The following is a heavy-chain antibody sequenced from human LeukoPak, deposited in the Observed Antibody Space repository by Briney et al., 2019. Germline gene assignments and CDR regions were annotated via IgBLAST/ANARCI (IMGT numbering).Heavy chain of an antibody. CDR3: AKVHYTASFPGSFPGRNYFDS. Sequence: GGSLRLSCTVSGYAFSGYAMSWVRQAPGKGPEWVSSIGARGDVTYSADSVKGRFTISRDNSKRTLFLQMNSLRAEDTAVYYCAKVHYTASFPGSFPGRNYFDSWGQGSLVTVSS. CDR2: IGARGDVT. CDR1: GYAFSGYA. V-gene: IGHV3-23*01. J-gene: IGHJ4*02. D-gene: IGHD1-26*01.